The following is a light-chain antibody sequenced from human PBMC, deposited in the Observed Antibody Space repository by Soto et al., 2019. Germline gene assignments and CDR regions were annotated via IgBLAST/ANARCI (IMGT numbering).Light chain of an antibody. J-gene: IGLJ2*01. CDR1: SGDIGRYDF. CDR2: EVD. Sequence: QSALTQPPSASGSPGQSVTISCSGTSGDIGRYDFVSWYQQHPGKVPKLLIYEVDKRPSGVPDRFSGSKSGDRAALTVSGLQFEDEADYHCSAYAGGNIVIFGGGTKLTVL. V-gene: IGLV2-8*01. CDR3: SAYAGGNIVI.